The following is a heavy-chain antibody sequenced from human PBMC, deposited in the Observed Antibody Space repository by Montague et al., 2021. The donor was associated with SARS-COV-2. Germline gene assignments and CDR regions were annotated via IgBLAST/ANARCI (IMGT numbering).Heavy chain of an antibody. CDR1: GDSISSFY. D-gene: IGHD2-15*01. Sequence: SETLSFTCTVSGDSISSFYWNWIRQPAGKGLEWIGRIYASGGTNYNPSLKSRVTMSVDTSKNQFSLKLNSVTAADTAVYYCGRGVVAATPVVDYWGRGTLVTVFS. J-gene: IGHJ4*02. CDR3: GRGVVAATPVVDY. CDR2: IYASGGT. V-gene: IGHV4-4*07.